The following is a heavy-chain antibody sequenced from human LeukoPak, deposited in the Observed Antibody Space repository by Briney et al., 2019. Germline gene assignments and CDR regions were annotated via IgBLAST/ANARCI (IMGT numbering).Heavy chain of an antibody. J-gene: IGHJ4*02. CDR2: INHSGST. D-gene: IGHD6-19*01. CDR1: GGSFSGYY. V-gene: IGHV4-34*01. Sequence: RSSETLSLTCAVYGGSFSGYYWSWIRQPPGKGLEWIGEINHSGSTNYNPSLKSRVTISVDTSKNQFSLKLSSVTAADTAVYYCASQLWQCLVLSGFDYWGQGTLVTVSS. CDR3: ASQLWQCLVLSGFDY.